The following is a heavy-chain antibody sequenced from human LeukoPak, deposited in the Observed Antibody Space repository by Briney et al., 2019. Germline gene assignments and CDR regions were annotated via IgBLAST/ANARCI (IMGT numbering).Heavy chain of an antibody. CDR2: IDPSDSYT. Sequence: GESLRISCKGSGYSFTSYWISWVRQMPGKGLEWMGRIDPSDSYTNYSSSFQGHVTISADKSISTAYLQWSSLKASDTAMYYCARTVDTAMANDAFDIWGQGTMVTVSS. V-gene: IGHV5-10-1*01. D-gene: IGHD5-18*01. J-gene: IGHJ3*02. CDR1: GYSFTSYW. CDR3: ARTVDTAMANDAFDI.